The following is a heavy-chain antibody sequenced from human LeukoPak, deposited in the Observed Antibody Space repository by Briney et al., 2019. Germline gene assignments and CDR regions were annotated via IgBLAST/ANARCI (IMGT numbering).Heavy chain of an antibody. J-gene: IGHJ4*02. CDR3: ARGDILTGHYDY. D-gene: IGHD3-9*01. CDR1: GGSISSYY. CDR2: IYYSGST. V-gene: IGHV4-59*12. Sequence: YPSETLSLTCTVSGGSISSYYWSWIRQPPGKGLEWIGSIYYSGSTYYNPSLKSRVTISVDTSKNQFSLKLSSVTAADTAVYYCARGDILTGHYDYWGQGTLVTVSS.